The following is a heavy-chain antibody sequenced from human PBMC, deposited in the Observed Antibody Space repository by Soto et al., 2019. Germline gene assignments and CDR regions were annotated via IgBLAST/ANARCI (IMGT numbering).Heavy chain of an antibody. V-gene: IGHV5-10-1*01. D-gene: IGHD6-19*01. CDR1: GYSFTSYW. CDR3: ARVRGQWLAPWWFDP. Sequence: GESLKISCKGSGYSFTSYWISWVRQMPGKGLEWMGRIDPSDSYTNYSPSFQGHVTISADKSISTAYLQWSSLKASDTAMYYCARVRGQWLAPWWFDPWGQGTLVTVSS. CDR2: IDPSDSYT. J-gene: IGHJ5*02.